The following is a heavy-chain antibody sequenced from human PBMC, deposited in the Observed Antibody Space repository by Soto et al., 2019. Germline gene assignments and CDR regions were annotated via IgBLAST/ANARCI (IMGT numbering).Heavy chain of an antibody. CDR1: GFTFSSYAM. J-gene: IGHJ4*02. Sequence: PGGSLRLSCAASGFTFSSYAMSWVRQPPGKGLEWIGEIFHSGSTNYNPSLKTRLTISVDKSKNQFSLKLSSVTAADTAVYYCALRSMAVVPEYWGQGTQVTVSS. CDR3: ALRSMAVVPEY. V-gene: IGHV4-4*02. D-gene: IGHD3-22*01. CDR2: IFHSGST.